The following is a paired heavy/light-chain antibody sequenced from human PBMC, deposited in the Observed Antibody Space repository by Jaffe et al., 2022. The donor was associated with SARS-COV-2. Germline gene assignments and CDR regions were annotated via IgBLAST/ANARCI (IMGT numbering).Light chain of an antibody. Sequence: DIVMTQSPDSLDVSLGERATINCKSSQSVLHSSNSKNYLAWYQQKPGQPPKLLIYWASTRESGVPDRFSGSGSGTDFTLTISSLQAEDVAIYYCQQYYTNPPWTFGQGTKVEIK. CDR3: QQYYTNPPWT. V-gene: IGKV4-1*01. CDR1: QSVLHSSNSKNY. J-gene: IGKJ1*01. CDR2: WAS.
Heavy chain of an antibody. CDR1: GGSISGYY. CDR2: ISKTGTT. CDR3: ARIGSGTSTPDRGFGNFDY. Sequence: QVQLRESGPGLVKPSETLSLTCTVSGGSISGYYWSWIRQPPGKRLEYVGYISKTGTTNYNPSLTSRVAISVDTSKNQFSLNVNSVTAADTAVYYCARIGSGTSTPDRGFGNFDYWGRGSLVTVSS. D-gene: IGHD3-10*01. J-gene: IGHJ4*02. V-gene: IGHV4-59*01.